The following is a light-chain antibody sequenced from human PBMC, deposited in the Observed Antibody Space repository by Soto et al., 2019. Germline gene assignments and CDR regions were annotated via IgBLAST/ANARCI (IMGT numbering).Light chain of an antibody. Sequence: DIVMTQSPLSLPVTPGEPASISCRSSQSLPHSNGYTYLDWYLQKPGQSPQLLIYLGSNRASGVPDRFSGSGSGTDSTLKISRVEAEDVGIYYCMQALQTPLTFGGGTKVDIK. J-gene: IGKJ4*01. CDR3: MQALQTPLT. V-gene: IGKV2-28*01. CDR2: LGS. CDR1: QSLPHSNGYTY.